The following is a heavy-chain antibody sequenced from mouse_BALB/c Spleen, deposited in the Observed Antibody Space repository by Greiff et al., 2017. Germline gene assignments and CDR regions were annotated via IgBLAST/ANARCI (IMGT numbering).Heavy chain of an antibody. Sequence: VQLQQSGAELVKPGASVKLSCKASGYTFTSYYMYWVKQRPGQGLEWIGGINPSNGGTNFNEKFKSKATLTVDKSSSTAYMQLSSLTSEDSAVYYCTRSSYYVLDYWGQGTTLTVSS. CDR2: INPSNGGT. CDR3: TRSSYYVLDY. V-gene: IGHV1S81*02. J-gene: IGHJ2*01. CDR1: GYTFTSYY. D-gene: IGHD1-1*02.